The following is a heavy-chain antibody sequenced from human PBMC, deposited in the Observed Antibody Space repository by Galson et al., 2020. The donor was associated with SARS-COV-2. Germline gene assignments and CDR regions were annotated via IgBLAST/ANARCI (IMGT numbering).Heavy chain of an antibody. CDR2: ITSSSTT. CDR3: SRGLSSSWPFSDF. V-gene: IGHV3-48*02. J-gene: IGHJ4*02. D-gene: IGHD6-13*01. CDR1: GFTFSSYN. Sequence: GESLKISCAASGFTFSSYNMNWVRQAPGKGLEWVSFITSSSTTYYADSVKGRFTISRDNAKNSLYLQMSGLRDDDTALYYCSRGLSSSWPFSDFWGQGALDTVSS.